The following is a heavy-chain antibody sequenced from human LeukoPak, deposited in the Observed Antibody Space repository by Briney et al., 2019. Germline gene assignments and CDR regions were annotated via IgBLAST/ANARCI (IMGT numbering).Heavy chain of an antibody. Sequence: GGSLRLSCAASGFTVSSNYMSWVRQAPGKGLEWVSVIYSGGSTYYADSVKGRFTISRDNSKNTLYLQMNSLRAEDTAVYYCAREYLVRGVNYYYMDVWGKGTTVTVSS. J-gene: IGHJ6*03. CDR1: GFTVSSNY. CDR2: IYSGGST. CDR3: AREYLVRGVNYYYMDV. D-gene: IGHD3-10*01. V-gene: IGHV3-53*01.